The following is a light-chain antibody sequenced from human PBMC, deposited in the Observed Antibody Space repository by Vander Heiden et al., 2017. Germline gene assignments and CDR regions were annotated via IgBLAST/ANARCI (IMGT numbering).Light chain of an antibody. V-gene: IGKV2-28*01. CDR1: QSLLHSNGYNC. CDR2: LGY. CDR3: MQALQTPLT. J-gene: IGKJ4*01. Sequence: IVMTQSPLSLPVTPGEPASISCRSSQSLLHSNGYNCLDWYLQKPGQSPQLLIYLGYNRAAGVPDRFSGSGSGTDFTLKISRVEAEDVGVYYCMQALQTPLTFGGGTKVEIK.